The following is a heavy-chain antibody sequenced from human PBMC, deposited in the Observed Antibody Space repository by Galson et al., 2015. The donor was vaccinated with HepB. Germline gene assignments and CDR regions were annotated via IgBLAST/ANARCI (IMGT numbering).Heavy chain of an antibody. Sequence: TLSLTCAVSGGSINSGAYSWSWIRQPPGKALEWIGYIYHSGSTYYNPSLKSRVIISLDRSKNHFSLKLTSVTAADTAVYYCANRYCTSTSCAFDPWGQGTLVTVSS. J-gene: IGHJ5*02. V-gene: IGHV4-30-2*01. CDR1: GGSINSGAYS. CDR2: IYHSGST. D-gene: IGHD2-2*01. CDR3: ANRYCTSTSCAFDP.